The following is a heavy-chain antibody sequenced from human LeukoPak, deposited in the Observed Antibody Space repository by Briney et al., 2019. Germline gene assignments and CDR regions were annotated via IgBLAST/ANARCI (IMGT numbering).Heavy chain of an antibody. CDR3: ARDSCSGGGSCYWGRDAFDI. CDR2: IYTSGST. J-gene: IGHJ3*02. Sequence: PSETLSLTCTVSGGSISSGSYYWSWIRQPAGKGLEWIGRIYTSGSTNYNPSLKSRVTISVDTSKNQFSLKLSSVTAADTAVYYCARDSCSGGGSCYWGRDAFDIWGQGTMVTVSS. V-gene: IGHV4-61*02. CDR1: GGSISSGSYY. D-gene: IGHD2-15*01.